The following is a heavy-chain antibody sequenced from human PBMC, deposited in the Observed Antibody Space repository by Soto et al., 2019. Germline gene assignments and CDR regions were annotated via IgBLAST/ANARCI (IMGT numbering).Heavy chain of an antibody. J-gene: IGHJ3*02. CDR3: ARAGGDYVEDAFDI. CDR2: IYHSGST. D-gene: IGHD4-17*01. V-gene: IGHV4-30-2*01. Sequence: QLQLQESGSGLVKPSQTLSLTCAVSGGSISSGGYSWSWIRQPPGKGLEWIGYIYHSGSTYYNPSLKSRVTISVDRSKNQFSLKLSSVTAADTAVYYCARAGGDYVEDAFDIWGQGTMVTVSS. CDR1: GGSISSGGYS.